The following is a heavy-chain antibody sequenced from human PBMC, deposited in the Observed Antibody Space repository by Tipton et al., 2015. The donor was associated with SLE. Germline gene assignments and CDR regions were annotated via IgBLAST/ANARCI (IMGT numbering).Heavy chain of an antibody. CDR2: IYYTGST. J-gene: IGHJ3*02. Sequence: TLSLTCTVSGGSISSSVYYWSWIRQPPGKGLEWIGYIYYTGSTYYNPSLKSRVTISVDTSKNQFSLKLTSVTAADTAVYYCARTPEDAFDIWGQGTMVTVSS. V-gene: IGHV4-30-4*01. CDR3: ARTPEDAFDI. CDR1: GGSISSSVYY. D-gene: IGHD1-14*01.